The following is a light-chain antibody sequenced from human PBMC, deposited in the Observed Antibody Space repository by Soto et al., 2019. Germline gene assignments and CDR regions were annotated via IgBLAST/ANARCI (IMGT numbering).Light chain of an antibody. J-gene: IGLJ1*01. CDR3: QSYDSSLRGFV. CDR1: SSNIGAGYE. Sequence: QSVLTQPPSVSEAPGQRVTISCTGSSSNIGAGYEAHWYQQVPGTAPKLLIYENNNRPSGVPDRFYGAKSGTSASLAITGLQAEDEAEYYCQSYDSSLRGFVFGTGTKLTVL. V-gene: IGLV1-40*01. CDR2: ENN.